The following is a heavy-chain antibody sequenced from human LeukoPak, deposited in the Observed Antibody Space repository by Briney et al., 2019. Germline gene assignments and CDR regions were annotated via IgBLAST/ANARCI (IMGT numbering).Heavy chain of an antibody. CDR2: IWYDGSNK. CDR3: ARENRYFDWSRLPHAFDI. D-gene: IGHD3-9*01. J-gene: IGHJ3*02. Sequence: PGGSLRLSCAASGFTFDDYGMHWVRQAPGKGLEWVAVIWYDGSNKYYADSVKGRFTISRDNSKNTLYLQMNSLRAEDTAVYYCARENRYFDWSRLPHAFDIWGQGTMVTVSS. CDR1: GFTFDDYG. V-gene: IGHV3-33*08.